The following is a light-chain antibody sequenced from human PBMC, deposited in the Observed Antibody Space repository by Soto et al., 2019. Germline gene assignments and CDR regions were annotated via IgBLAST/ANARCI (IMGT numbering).Light chain of an antibody. Sequence: EIVLTQSPATLSLSPGERATLSCRASQSVSSYLAWYQQKPGQAPRLLIYDASNRATGIPARFSGSGSWTDFTLAISSLEPEDFAFYFWQQRSNWPPYAFGQGTKLEIK. J-gene: IGKJ2*01. CDR3: QQRSNWPPYA. CDR1: QSVSSY. V-gene: IGKV3-11*01. CDR2: DAS.